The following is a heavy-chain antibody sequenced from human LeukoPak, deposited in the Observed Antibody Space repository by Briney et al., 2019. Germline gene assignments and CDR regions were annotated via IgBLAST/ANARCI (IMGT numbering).Heavy chain of an antibody. CDR1: EFTFSSFT. D-gene: IGHD3-10*01. V-gene: IGHV3-21*01. J-gene: IGHJ3*01. Sequence: GGSLRLSCAASEFTFSSFTMNWVRQAPGKGLECVSSISSTSSYIYYADSVRGRFTISRDNAKNSLYLQMNSLRAEDAAVHYCARLIISESGRAFDLWGQGTMVTVSS. CDR3: ARLIISESGRAFDL. CDR2: ISSTSSYI.